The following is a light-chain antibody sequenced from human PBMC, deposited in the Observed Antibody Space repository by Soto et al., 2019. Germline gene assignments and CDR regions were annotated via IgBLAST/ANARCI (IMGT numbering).Light chain of an antibody. CDR2: DVG. CDR3: SSYTSSSTPWV. V-gene: IGLV2-14*01. J-gene: IGLJ3*02. Sequence: QSALTQPASVSGSPGQSITISCTGTSSDVGGYNYVSWYQQHPGKAPKLMIYDVGNRPSGVSNRFSGSKSGNTASLTISGLQAEGEADYYCSSYTSSSTPWVFGGGTKLTVL. CDR1: SSDVGGYNY.